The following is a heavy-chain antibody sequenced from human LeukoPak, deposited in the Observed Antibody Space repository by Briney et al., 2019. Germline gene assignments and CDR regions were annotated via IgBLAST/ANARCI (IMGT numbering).Heavy chain of an antibody. CDR2: IKSRADGGTT. Sequence: GGSLRLSCAASGFTFINAWMSWVRQAPGKGLEWVGRIKSRADGGTTDYAAPVKGRSSISRDDSKNTLYLQMNSLKTEDTALYYCTTERYYALAYWGQGTLVTVSS. V-gene: IGHV3-15*01. J-gene: IGHJ4*02. CDR1: GFTFINAW. D-gene: IGHD2-2*01. CDR3: TTERYYALAY.